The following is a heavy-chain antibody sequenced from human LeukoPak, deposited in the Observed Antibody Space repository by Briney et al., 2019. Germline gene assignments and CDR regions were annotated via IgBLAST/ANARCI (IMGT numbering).Heavy chain of an antibody. V-gene: IGHV4-59*01. D-gene: IGHD6-19*01. CDR2: IYYSGST. Sequence: SETLSLTCTVSGGSISSYYWSWIRQPPGKGLEWIGYIYYSGSTNYNPSLKSRVTISVDTSKNQFSLKLSSVTAADTAVYYCARGLIAVAVLGWEVPWFDRWGQGTLVTVSS. J-gene: IGHJ5*02. CDR3: ARGLIAVAVLGWEVPWFDR. CDR1: GGSISSYY.